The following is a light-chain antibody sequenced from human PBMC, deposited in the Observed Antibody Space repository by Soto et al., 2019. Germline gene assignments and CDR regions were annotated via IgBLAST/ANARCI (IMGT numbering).Light chain of an antibody. CDR1: QAPGGF. J-gene: IGKJ2*01. Sequence: EIPVSQSSSNLSASVGDRVPITCRASQAPGGFLAWFQQKPGKAPKLLIYDASNLQTGVPRRFSGSQTGTEFTLTISGLQPDDYASYFCLQYDSYPYSFGQGTKVDIK. CDR2: DAS. CDR3: LQYDSYPYS. V-gene: IGKV1-5*01.